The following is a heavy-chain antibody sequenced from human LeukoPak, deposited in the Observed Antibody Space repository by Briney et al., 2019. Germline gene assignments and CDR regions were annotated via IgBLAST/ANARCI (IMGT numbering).Heavy chain of an antibody. Sequence: SETLSLTCSVYGGSFSGYYWSWIRQPPGKGLEWIGDINHSGSTNYNPSLKSRVTISVDTSKNQFSLKLSSVTAADTAVYYCARGNYYDSSGYYLLSSYFDYWGQGTLVTVSS. CDR2: INHSGST. CDR1: GGSFSGYY. D-gene: IGHD3-22*01. V-gene: IGHV4-34*01. CDR3: ARGNYYDSSGYYLLSSYFDY. J-gene: IGHJ4*02.